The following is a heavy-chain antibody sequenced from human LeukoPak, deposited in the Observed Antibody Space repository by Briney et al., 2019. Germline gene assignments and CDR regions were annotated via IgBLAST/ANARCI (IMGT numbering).Heavy chain of an antibody. CDR3: ARVNNYDILSSFDY. D-gene: IGHD3-9*01. CDR2: ISTYNGNT. V-gene: IGHV1-18*01. CDR1: GYTFTSFG. Sequence: ASVKVSCKASGYTFTSFGISWVRQAPGQGLEWMGWISTYNGNTNYAQKLQGIATMTTDTSTSTAYMELRSLRSDDTAVYYCARVNNYDILSSFDYWGQGALVTVSS. J-gene: IGHJ4*02.